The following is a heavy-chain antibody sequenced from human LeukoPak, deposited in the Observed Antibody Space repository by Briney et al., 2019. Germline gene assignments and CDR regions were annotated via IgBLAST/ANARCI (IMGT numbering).Heavy chain of an antibody. J-gene: IGHJ4*02. D-gene: IGHD5-18*01. CDR1: GFTFSSYS. CDR2: ISSSSSYI. Sequence: GGSLRLSCAASGFTFSSYSMYWVRQAPGKGLEWVSSISSSSSYIYYADSVKGRFTISRDNAKNSLYLQVNSLRAEDTAVYYCARADTTHPYYFDYWGQGTLVTVSS. CDR3: ARADTTHPYYFDY. V-gene: IGHV3-21*01.